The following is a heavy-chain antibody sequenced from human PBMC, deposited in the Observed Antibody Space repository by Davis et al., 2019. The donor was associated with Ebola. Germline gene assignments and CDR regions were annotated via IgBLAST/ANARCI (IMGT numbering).Heavy chain of an antibody. Sequence: GESLKISCAASGFSVSSIYMSWVRQAPGKGLEWVSFIYSGGSTYYTDSVKGRFAISRDNSNNTLFLHMNSLRADDTAVYYCARGGQGRAFDYWGQGTLVTVSS. D-gene: IGHD3-10*01. V-gene: IGHV3-66*01. CDR2: IYSGGST. CDR3: ARGGQGRAFDY. CDR1: GFSVSSIY. J-gene: IGHJ4*02.